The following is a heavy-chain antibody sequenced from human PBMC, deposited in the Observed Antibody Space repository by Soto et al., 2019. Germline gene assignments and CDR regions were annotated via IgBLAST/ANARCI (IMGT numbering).Heavy chain of an antibody. Sequence: EVQLVQSGAEVKKPGESLKISCKGSGYSFTSYWIGWVRQMPGKGLEWMGIIYPGDSDTRYSPSFQGQVTISADKSISTAYLQWSSLQASDTAMYYCARRKASRDGYKLFDYWGQGTLVTVSS. D-gene: IGHD5-12*01. J-gene: IGHJ4*02. CDR1: GYSFTSYW. CDR3: ARRKASRDGYKLFDY. CDR2: IYPGDSDT. V-gene: IGHV5-51*03.